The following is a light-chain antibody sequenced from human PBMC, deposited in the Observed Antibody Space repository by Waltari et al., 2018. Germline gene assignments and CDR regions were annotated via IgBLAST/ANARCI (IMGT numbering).Light chain of an antibody. CDR1: QSLLYSNGNNH. CDR3: MQTLQTPKT. J-gene: IGKJ1*01. V-gene: IGKV2-28*01. Sequence: EIGMTQSPLSLPVTPGEPASISSSSSQSLLYSNGNNHLAWYLQKPGQSPQLLIYLGSNRASGVPDRISGSGSGTDFTLKISRVEAEDVGIYYCMQTLQTPKTFGQGTKVEIK. CDR2: LGS.